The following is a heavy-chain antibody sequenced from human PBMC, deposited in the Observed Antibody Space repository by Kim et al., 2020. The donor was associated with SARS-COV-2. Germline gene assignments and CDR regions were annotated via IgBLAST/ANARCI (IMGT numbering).Heavy chain of an antibody. CDR1: GGSISSYY. V-gene: IGHV4-59*13. J-gene: IGHJ5*02. CDR3: ARGSTTPLNWFDP. Sequence: SETLSLTCTVSGGSISSYYWSWIRQPPGKGLEWIGHIFYSGSTNYNPSLKSRVTISVDTSRNQLSLKLSSVTAAATAVYYCARGSTTPLNWFDPWGQGTLVTVSS. D-gene: IGHD4-17*01. CDR2: IFYSGST.